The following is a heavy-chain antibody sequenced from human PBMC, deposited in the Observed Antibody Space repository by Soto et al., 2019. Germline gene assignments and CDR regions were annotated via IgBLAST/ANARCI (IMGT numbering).Heavy chain of an antibody. CDR2: VFHSGGS. D-gene: IGHD3-22*01. CDR1: GASVTGFY. J-gene: IGHJ5*01. Sequence: PSETLSLTCTVSGASVTGFYWSWIRQPPGKGLEWIGYVFHSGGSNPNPALKSRVTLSLDTFNNQFSLTLTSVTAADTAMYYCASSTFFPDSRGYHFKNLDSWGQGTLVTVSS. V-gene: IGHV4-59*02. CDR3: ASSTFFPDSRGYHFKNLDS.